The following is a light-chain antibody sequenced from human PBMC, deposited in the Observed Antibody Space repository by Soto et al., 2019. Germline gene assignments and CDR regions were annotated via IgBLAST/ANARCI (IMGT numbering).Light chain of an antibody. Sequence: DIQMTQSPSSLSASVGDRVTITCRASQTISRNLNWYQQKPGKAPDLLIFAASNLQSGVPSRFSGSGSGADFTLTISSLQPEDFATYYCQQGHSALLTFGGGTKVEIK. CDR1: QTISRN. J-gene: IGKJ4*01. CDR3: QQGHSALLT. V-gene: IGKV1-39*01. CDR2: AAS.